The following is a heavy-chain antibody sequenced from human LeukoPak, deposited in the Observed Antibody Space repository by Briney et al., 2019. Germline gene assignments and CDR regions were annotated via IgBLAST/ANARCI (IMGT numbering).Heavy chain of an antibody. J-gene: IGHJ3*02. Sequence: PGGSLRLSCAASGFTFSSYAMSWVRQAPGKGLEWVSAISGSGGSTYYADSVKGRFTISRDTSKNTLFLQINSLRADDTAVYYCARDRAYPNDVFDIWGQGTMVTVSS. CDR2: ISGSGGST. CDR1: GFTFSSYA. D-gene: IGHD2-21*01. CDR3: ARDRAYPNDVFDI. V-gene: IGHV3-23*01.